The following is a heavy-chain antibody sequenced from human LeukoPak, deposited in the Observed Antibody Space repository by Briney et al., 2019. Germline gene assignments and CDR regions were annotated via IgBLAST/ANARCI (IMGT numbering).Heavy chain of an antibody. V-gene: IGHV3-23*01. D-gene: IGHD3-9*01. Sequence: PGGSLRLSCAASGFTFSSYGMSWVRQAPGKGLEWVSAISGSGGSTYYADSVKGRFTISRDNSKNTLYLQMNSLRAEDTAVYYCANGPPKYDILTGYYRSYYYYYMDVWGKGTTVTISS. CDR2: ISGSGGST. J-gene: IGHJ6*03. CDR3: ANGPPKYDILTGYYRSYYYYYMDV. CDR1: GFTFSSYG.